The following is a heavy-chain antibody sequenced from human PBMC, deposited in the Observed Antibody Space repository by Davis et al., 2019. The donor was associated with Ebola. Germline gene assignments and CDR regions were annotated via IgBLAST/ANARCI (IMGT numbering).Heavy chain of an antibody. V-gene: IGHV1-18*04. CDR2: ISAHNVNT. Sequence: ASVKVSCKASGYTFTTYGISWVRQAPGQGLEWMGWISAHNVNTNYAQKFQGRVTMTTDTSTRTAYMELRSLRSDDTAMYYCARDYNYYGSGRYRQFDFWGQGTLVTVSS. D-gene: IGHD3-10*01. CDR1: GYTFTTYG. CDR3: ARDYNYYGSGRYRQFDF. J-gene: IGHJ4*02.